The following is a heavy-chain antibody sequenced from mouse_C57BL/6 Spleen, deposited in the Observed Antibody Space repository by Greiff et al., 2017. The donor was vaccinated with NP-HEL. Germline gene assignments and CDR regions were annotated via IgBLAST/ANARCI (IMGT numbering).Heavy chain of an antibody. Sequence: VQLQQSGPELVKPGASVKISCKASGYSFTGYYMNWVKQSPEKSLEWIGEINPSTGGTTYNQKFKAKATLTVDKSSSTAYMQLKSLTSEDSAVYYCARGRANWYYFDYWGQGTTLTVSS. CDR3: ARGRANWYYFDY. CDR2: INPSTGGT. CDR1: GYSFTGYY. V-gene: IGHV1-42*01. D-gene: IGHD4-1*01. J-gene: IGHJ2*01.